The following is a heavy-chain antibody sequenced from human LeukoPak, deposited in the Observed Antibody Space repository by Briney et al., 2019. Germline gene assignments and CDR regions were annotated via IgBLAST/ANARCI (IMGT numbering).Heavy chain of an antibody. V-gene: IGHV4-34*01. D-gene: IGHD6-13*01. CDR3: ARWVAAAGTFLVGFDY. Sequence: PSETLSLTCAVYGGSFSGDYWSSVRQPPGKGLEWIGEINHSGSTNYNPSLKSRVTISVDTSKNQFSLQLSSVTAADTAVYYCARWVAAAGTFLVGFDYWGQGTLVTVSS. CDR2: INHSGST. J-gene: IGHJ4*02. CDR1: GGSFSGDY.